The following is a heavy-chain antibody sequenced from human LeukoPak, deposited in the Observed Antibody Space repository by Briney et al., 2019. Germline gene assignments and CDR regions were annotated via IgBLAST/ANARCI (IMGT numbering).Heavy chain of an antibody. CDR2: IIPIFGTA. CDR3: ARGITMVRGVISHHYYYMDV. Sequence: SVKVSCKASGYTFTSYGISWVRQAPGQGLEWMGGIIPIFGTANYAQKFQGRVTITADESTSTAYMELSSLRSEDTAVYYCARGITMVRGVISHHYYYMDVWGKGTTVTVSS. D-gene: IGHD3-10*01. J-gene: IGHJ6*03. V-gene: IGHV1-69*13. CDR1: GYTFTSYG.